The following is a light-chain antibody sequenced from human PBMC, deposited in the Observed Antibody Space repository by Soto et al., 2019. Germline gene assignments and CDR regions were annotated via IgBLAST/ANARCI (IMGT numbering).Light chain of an antibody. CDR1: QSVSNNY. CDR2: GAS. CDR3: QQYESWT. V-gene: IGKV3-20*01. Sequence: EIVLTQSPGTLSLPPGERATLSCRASQSVSNNYLAWYQQKPGQAPRLLIYGASNRATGIPDRFSGSGSGTDFTLTISRLEPEDFAVYYCQQYESWTFGQGTKVDIK. J-gene: IGKJ1*01.